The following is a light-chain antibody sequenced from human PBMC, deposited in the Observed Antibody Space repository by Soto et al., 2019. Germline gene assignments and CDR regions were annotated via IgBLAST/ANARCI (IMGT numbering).Light chain of an antibody. V-gene: IGLV2-14*01. J-gene: IGLJ1*01. CDR3: SSYTSISTYV. Sequence: ALTQPASVSGSPGQSITISCTGTSSDVGGYNFVSWYQQHPDKAPKLMIYDVTNRPSGVSKRFSGSKSGNTASLTISGLQAEDEADYYCSSYTSISTYVFGTGTKLTVL. CDR2: DVT. CDR1: SSDVGGYNF.